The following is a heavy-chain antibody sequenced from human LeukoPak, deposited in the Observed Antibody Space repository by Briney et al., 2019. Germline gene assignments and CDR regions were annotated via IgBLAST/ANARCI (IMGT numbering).Heavy chain of an antibody. Sequence: ASVKVSCKASGYSFSSYGISWLRQAPGQGLEWMGWISGYNGHTNYAESLQGRVTMTTDTSTDTAYMELRSLTSDDTAVYYCARGRDSSGYYSGPGDYWGQGTLVTVSS. CDR1: GYSFSSYG. CDR2: ISGYNGHT. J-gene: IGHJ4*02. CDR3: ARGRDSSGYYSGPGDY. V-gene: IGHV1-18*01. D-gene: IGHD3-22*01.